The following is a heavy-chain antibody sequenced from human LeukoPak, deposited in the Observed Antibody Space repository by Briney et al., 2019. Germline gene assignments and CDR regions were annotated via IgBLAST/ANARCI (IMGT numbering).Heavy chain of an antibody. D-gene: IGHD3-10*01. J-gene: IGHJ6*02. CDR1: GFTFSGSA. V-gene: IGHV3-73*01. CDR2: IRSKANSYAT. CDR3: TSKLAMVRGNYYYGMDV. Sequence: GGYLRLSCAASGFTFSGSAMHWVRRASGKGLEWVGRIRSKANSYATAYAASVKGRFTISRDDSKNTAYLQMNSLKTEDTAVYYCTSKLAMVRGNYYYGMDVWGQGTTVTVSS.